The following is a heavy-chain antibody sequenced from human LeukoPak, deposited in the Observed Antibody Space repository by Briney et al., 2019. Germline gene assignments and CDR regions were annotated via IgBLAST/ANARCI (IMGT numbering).Heavy chain of an antibody. J-gene: IGHJ4*02. V-gene: IGHV1-46*03. CDR2: INPSGGST. CDR1: GYTFTSYY. Sequence: ASVKVPCKASGYTFTSYYMHWVRQAPGQGLEWMGIINPSGGSTSYAQKFQGRVTMTRDTSTSTVYMELSSLRSEDTAVYYCAWASGSYYSIDYWGQGTLVTVSS. CDR3: AWASGSYYSIDY. D-gene: IGHD1-26*01.